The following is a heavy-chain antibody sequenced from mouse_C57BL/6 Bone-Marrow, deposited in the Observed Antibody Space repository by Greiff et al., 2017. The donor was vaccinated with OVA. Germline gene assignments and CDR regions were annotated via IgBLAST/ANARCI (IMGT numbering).Heavy chain of an antibody. CDR2: IYPRSGNT. CDR1: GYTFTSYG. Sequence: VQLQQSGAELARPGASVKLSCKASGYTFTSYGISWVKQRTGQGLEWIGEIYPRSGNTYYNEKFKGKATLTADKSSSTAYMELRSLTSEDSAVYFCARRDSSAPYYFDYWGQGTTLTVSS. CDR3: ARRDSSAPYYFDY. J-gene: IGHJ2*01. V-gene: IGHV1-81*01. D-gene: IGHD3-2*02.